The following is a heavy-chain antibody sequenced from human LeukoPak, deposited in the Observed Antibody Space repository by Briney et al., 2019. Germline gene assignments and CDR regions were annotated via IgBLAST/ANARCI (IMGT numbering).Heavy chain of an antibody. CDR2: XXXXXST. J-gene: IGHJ4*02. CDR1: GGSISSYY. CDR3: AREVRAPYGDYADY. Sequence: SETLSLTCTVSGGSISSYYXXXXXXPXXXXXXXXGRXXXXXSTXXXXXXXXXXXXXXXKSKNQFSLKLSSVTAADTAVYYCAREVRAPYGDYADYWGQGTLVTVSS. V-gene: IGHV4-4*07. D-gene: IGHD4-17*01.